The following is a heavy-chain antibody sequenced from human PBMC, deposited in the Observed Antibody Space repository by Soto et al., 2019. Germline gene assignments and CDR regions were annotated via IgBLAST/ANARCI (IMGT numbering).Heavy chain of an antibody. V-gene: IGHV1-69*13. J-gene: IGHJ4*02. D-gene: IGHD6-6*01. CDR2: IIPIFGTA. Sequence: SVKVSGKASGGTFSSYAISWVRQAPGQGLEWMGGIIPIFGTANYAQKFQGRVTITADESTSTAYMELSSLRSEDTAVYYCARGGSYIAASLLDYWGQGTLVTVSS. CDR3: ARGGSYIAASLLDY. CDR1: GGTFSSYA.